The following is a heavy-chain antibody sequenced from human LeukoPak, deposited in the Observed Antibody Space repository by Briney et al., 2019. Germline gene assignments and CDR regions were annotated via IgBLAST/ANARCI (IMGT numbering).Heavy chain of an antibody. CDR3: AQVITAFDI. Sequence: PGGSLRLSCAASGFTFSPYGMHWVRQAPGKGLEWVAVISYDGSNEYYVDSVKGRFTISRDNSKNTLYLQMNSLRAEDTAVYYCAQVITAFDIWGQGTMVTVSS. J-gene: IGHJ3*02. CDR1: GFTFSPYG. D-gene: IGHD3-22*01. V-gene: IGHV3-30*03. CDR2: ISYDGSNE.